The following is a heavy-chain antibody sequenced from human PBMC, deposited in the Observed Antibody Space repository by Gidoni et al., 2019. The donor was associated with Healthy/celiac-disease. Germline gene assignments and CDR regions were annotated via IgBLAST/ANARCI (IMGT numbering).Heavy chain of an antibody. CDR2: ISSSGSTI. CDR3: ASSLQLWLVG. D-gene: IGHD5-18*01. V-gene: IGHV3-48*03. J-gene: IGHJ4*02. Sequence: EVQLVESGGGLVQPGGSLRLSCAASGFTFSSYEMNWVRQSPGKGLEWVSYISSSGSTIYYADSVKGRFTISRDNAKNSLYLQMNSLRAEDTAVYYCASSLQLWLVGWGQGTLVTVSS. CDR1: GFTFSSYE.